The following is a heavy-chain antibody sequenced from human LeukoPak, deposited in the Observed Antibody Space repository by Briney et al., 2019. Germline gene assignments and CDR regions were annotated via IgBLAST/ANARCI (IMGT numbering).Heavy chain of an antibody. Sequence: GESLKISCKGSGYSFTSYWIGWVRQMPGKGLEWMGIIYPGDSDTRYSPSFQGQVTISADKSISTAYLQWSSLKASDTAMYYCARRQYYGSGSYYKWYYFDYWGQGTLSPSPQ. J-gene: IGHJ4*02. CDR2: IYPGDSDT. CDR1: GYSFTSYW. D-gene: IGHD3-10*01. CDR3: ARRQYYGSGSYYKWYYFDY. V-gene: IGHV5-51*01.